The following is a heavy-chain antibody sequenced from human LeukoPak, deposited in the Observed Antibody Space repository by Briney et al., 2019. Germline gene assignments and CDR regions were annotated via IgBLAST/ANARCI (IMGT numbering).Heavy chain of an antibody. J-gene: IGHJ6*04. Sequence: GRSLRLSCAASGFTFDDYAMHWVRQAPGKGLEWVSGISWNSGSIGYADSVKGRFTISRDNAKNSLYLQMNSLRAEDTALYYCASTATDVWGKGTTVTVSS. CDR1: GFTFDDYA. CDR3: ASTATDV. V-gene: IGHV3-9*01. CDR2: ISWNSGSI. D-gene: IGHD5-18*01.